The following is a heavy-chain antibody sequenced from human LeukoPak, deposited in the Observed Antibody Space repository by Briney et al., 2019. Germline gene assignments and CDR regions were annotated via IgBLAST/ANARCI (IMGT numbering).Heavy chain of an antibody. D-gene: IGHD3-22*01. CDR1: GFTFSIHG. CDR2: ISYDGSNK. V-gene: IGHV3-30*03. Sequence: GGSLRLSCAASGFTFSIHGMNWVRQAPGKGLEWVAVISYDGSNKYYADSVKGRFTISRDNSKNTLYLQMNSLRAEDTAVYYCARGLFRGTLYYFDYWGQGTLVTVSS. J-gene: IGHJ4*02. CDR3: ARGLFRGTLYYFDY.